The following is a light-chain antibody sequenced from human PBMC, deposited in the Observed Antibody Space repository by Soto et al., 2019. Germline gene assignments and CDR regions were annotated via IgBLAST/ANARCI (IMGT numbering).Light chain of an antibody. Sequence: EIVLTQSPGTLSLSPGERATLSCRASQSVTNSYLAWYQQKPGQAPRLFIYDASRRATGIPDRFSGSGSGTEFSLAVSRLRPEEFGVYYCRQYGRALTLGGGTKVEIK. J-gene: IGKJ4*01. CDR1: QSVTNSY. V-gene: IGKV3-20*01. CDR2: DAS. CDR3: RQYGRALT.